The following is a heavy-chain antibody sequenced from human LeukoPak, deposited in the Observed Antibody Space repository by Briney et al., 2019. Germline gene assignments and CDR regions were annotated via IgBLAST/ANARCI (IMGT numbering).Heavy chain of an antibody. CDR2: NTPNGGGK. CDR1: GYTFTGYY. J-gene: IGHJ3*02. Sequence: LAASVKVSRKASGYTFTGYYMHWVPQAPGQGLECMGWNTPNGGGKNYAQKFQGRVTMTRDTSISAAYMELSRLRSDDTAVYYCARDPSWQQLVADAFDIWGQGTMVTVSS. CDR3: ARDPSWQQLVADAFDI. D-gene: IGHD6-6*01. V-gene: IGHV1-2*03.